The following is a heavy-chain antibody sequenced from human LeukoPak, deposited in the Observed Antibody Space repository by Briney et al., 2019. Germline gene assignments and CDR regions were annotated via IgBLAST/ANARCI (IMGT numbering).Heavy chain of an antibody. CDR3: ARRHHGYSSSWYGLSGAFDY. D-gene: IGHD6-13*01. Sequence: PSETLSLTCTVSGGSISSYYWSWIRQAPGKGLEWIGYVYYSGSTNYNPSLKSRITVSVDTSKSQFSLKLSSVTAADTAVYYCARRHHGYSSSWYGLSGAFDYWGQGTLVTVSS. J-gene: IGHJ4*02. CDR1: GGSISSYY. V-gene: IGHV4-59*12. CDR2: VYYSGST.